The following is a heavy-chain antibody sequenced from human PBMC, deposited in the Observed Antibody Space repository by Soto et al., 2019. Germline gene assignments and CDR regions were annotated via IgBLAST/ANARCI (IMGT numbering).Heavy chain of an antibody. J-gene: IGHJ4*02. CDR1: GFTFSSYG. D-gene: IGHD3-16*02. V-gene: IGHV3-30*18. CDR2: ISYDGSNK. Sequence: GGSLRLSCAASGFTFSSYGMHWVRQAPGKGLGWVAVISYDGSNKYYADSVKGRFTISRDNSKNTLYLQMNSLRAEDTAVYYCAKEYDYIWGSYRYNDYWGQGTLVTVSS. CDR3: AKEYDYIWGSYRYNDY.